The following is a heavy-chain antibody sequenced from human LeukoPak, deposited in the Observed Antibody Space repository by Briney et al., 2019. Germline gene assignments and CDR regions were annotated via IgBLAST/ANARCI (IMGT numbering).Heavy chain of an antibody. CDR2: IIPIFGTA. Sequence: SVKVSCKASGGTFSSYAISWVRQAPGQGLEWMGGIIPIFGTANYAQKFQGRVTITTDESTSTAYVELSSLRSEDTAVYYCARFANYYDSSGYGIYYFGYWGQGTLVTVSS. J-gene: IGHJ4*02. CDR1: GGTFSSYA. D-gene: IGHD3-22*01. CDR3: ARFANYYDSSGYGIYYFGY. V-gene: IGHV1-69*05.